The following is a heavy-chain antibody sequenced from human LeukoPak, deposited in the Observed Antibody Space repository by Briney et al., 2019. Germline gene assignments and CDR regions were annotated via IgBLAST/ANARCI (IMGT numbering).Heavy chain of an antibody. CDR2: IYSGGST. CDR3: AKGQRYSRGDY. V-gene: IGHV3-53*01. D-gene: IGHD6-13*01. CDR1: GFTFSSYS. Sequence: GGSLRLSCAASGFTFSSYSMNWVRQAPGKGLEWVSVIYSGGSTYYADSVKGRFTISRDNSKNTLYLQMNSLRAEDTAVYYCAKGQRYSRGDYWGQGTLVTVSS. J-gene: IGHJ4*02.